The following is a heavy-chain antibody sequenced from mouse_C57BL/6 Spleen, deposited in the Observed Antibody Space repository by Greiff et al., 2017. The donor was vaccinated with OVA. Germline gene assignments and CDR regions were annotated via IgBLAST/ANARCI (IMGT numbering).Heavy chain of an antibody. J-gene: IGHJ2*01. V-gene: IGHV1-9*01. CDR3: ARWTHYYGSSFDY. CDR1: GYTFTGYW. CDR2: ILPGSGST. Sequence: QVQLQQSGAELMKPGASVKLSCKATGYTFTGYWIEWVKQRPGHGLEWIGEILPGSGSTNYNEKFKGKGTFTVEKSSNTAYMQLSILTTEDSAIYYCARWTHYYGSSFDYWGQGTTLTVSS. D-gene: IGHD1-1*01.